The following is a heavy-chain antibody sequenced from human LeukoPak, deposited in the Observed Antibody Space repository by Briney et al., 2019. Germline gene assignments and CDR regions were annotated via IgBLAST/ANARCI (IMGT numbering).Heavy chain of an antibody. V-gene: IGHV3-21*04. CDR2: ISSSSSYI. Sequence: PGGSLRLSCAASGFTFSSYSMNWVRQAPGKGLEWVSSISSSSSYIYYADSVKGRFTISRDNAKNSLYLQMNSLRAEDTAVYYCAKENFDAENYYYGMDVWGQGTTVSVSS. J-gene: IGHJ6*02. CDR3: AKENFDAENYYYGMDV. CDR1: GFTFSSYS. D-gene: IGHD3-9*01.